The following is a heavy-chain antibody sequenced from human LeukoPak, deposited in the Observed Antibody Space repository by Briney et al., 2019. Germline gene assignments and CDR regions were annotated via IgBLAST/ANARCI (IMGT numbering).Heavy chain of an antibody. CDR3: ARVPCSGGSCYFDY. Sequence: GGSLRLSCAASGFTFSSYSMNWVRQAPGKGLEWVSSISSSSSYIYYADSVKGRFTISRDNAKNSLYLQMNSLRAEDTAVYYRARVPCSGGSCYFDYWGQGTLVTVSS. CDR1: GFTFSSYS. J-gene: IGHJ4*02. D-gene: IGHD2-15*01. V-gene: IGHV3-21*01. CDR2: ISSSSSYI.